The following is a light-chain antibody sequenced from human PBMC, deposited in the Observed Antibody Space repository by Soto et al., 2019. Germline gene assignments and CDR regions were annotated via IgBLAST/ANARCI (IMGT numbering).Light chain of an antibody. J-gene: IGLJ3*02. CDR2: TNA. CDR1: TSNIGSNN. CDR3: AAWDDSLRGVM. V-gene: IGLV1-47*02. Sequence: QSVLAQPPSVSGTPGQRLTISCSGGTSNIGSNNVYWYQQLPGAAPKLLIYTNAQRPSGVPERFSGSRSGTSASLAISDLRSEDEGDYFCAAWDDSLRGVMFGGGTKLTVL.